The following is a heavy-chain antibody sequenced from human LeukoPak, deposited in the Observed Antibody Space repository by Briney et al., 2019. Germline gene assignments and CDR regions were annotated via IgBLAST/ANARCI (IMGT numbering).Heavy chain of an antibody. D-gene: IGHD6-13*01. J-gene: IGHJ3*02. CDR1: GFTFSIYW. CDR3: ASPRVGCSSWPLRAAFDI. V-gene: IGHV3-7*03. CDR2: IKQDGSEK. Sequence: PGGSLRLSCAASGFTFSIYWMSWVRQAPGKGLEWVANIKQDGSEKYYVDSVKGRFTISRDNAKNSLYLQMNSLRAEDTAVYYCASPRVGCSSWPLRAAFDIWGQGTMVTVSS.